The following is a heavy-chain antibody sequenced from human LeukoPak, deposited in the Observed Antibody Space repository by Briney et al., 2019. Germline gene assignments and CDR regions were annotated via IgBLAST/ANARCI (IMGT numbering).Heavy chain of an antibody. J-gene: IGHJ6*02. CDR2: LNPDSGYT. V-gene: IGHV1-8*01. Sequence: ASVKVSCKASGYTFTSHDINWVRQATGQGLEWMGRLNPDSGYTGSAQKFQGRVTMTRDTSISTAYMELSSLRSEDTAVYYRARADGGNSPGYYYGLDVWGQGTTVTVSS. CDR3: ARADGGNSPGYYYGLDV. D-gene: IGHD4-23*01. CDR1: GYTFTSHD.